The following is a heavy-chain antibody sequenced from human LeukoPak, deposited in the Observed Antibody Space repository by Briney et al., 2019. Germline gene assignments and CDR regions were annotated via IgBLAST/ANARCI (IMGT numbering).Heavy chain of an antibody. V-gene: IGHV3-30*02. CDR2: IRYDGSNK. J-gene: IGHJ4*02. Sequence: GGSLRLSCAASGFTFSDYSMHWVRQAPGKGLEWVAFIRYDGSNKYYADSVKGRFTISRDNSKNTLYLQMNSLRAEDTAVYYCAKDYRGGLWSGPLVYWGQGTLVTVSS. CDR1: GFTFSDYS. CDR3: AKDYRGGLWSGPLVY. D-gene: IGHD3-3*01.